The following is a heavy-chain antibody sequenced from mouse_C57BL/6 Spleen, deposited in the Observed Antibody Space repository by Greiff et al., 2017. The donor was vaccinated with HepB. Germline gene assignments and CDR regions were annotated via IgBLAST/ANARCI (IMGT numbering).Heavy chain of an antibody. V-gene: IGHV1-50*01. CDR1: GYTFTSYW. CDR2: IDPSDSYT. CDR3: AREGEITTDY. J-gene: IGHJ4*01. Sequence: QVQLQQPGAELVKPGASVKLSCKASGYTFTSYWMQWVKQRPGQGLEWIGEIDPSDSYTNYNQKFKGKATLTVDTSSSTAYMQLSSLTSEDSAVYYCAREGEITTDYWGQGTSVTVSS. D-gene: IGHD3-3*01.